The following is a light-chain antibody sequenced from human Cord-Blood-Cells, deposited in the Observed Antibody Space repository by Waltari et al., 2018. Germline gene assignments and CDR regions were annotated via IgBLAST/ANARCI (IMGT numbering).Light chain of an antibody. CDR1: NIGTKS. CDR3: QVWDSSSDHYV. J-gene: IGLJ1*01. CDR2: YDT. Sequence: SYVLTQPPSVSVAPGKTARITWGGNNIGTKSVHWYQQKPGQAPVLFIDYDTDRPSGIPERFSGSNSGNTATLTISRVEAGDEADYYCQVWDSSSDHYVFGTGAKVTVL. V-gene: IGLV3-21*04.